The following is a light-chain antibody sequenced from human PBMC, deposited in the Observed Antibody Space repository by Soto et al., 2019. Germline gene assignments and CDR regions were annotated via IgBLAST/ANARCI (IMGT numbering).Light chain of an antibody. Sequence: EIVMTQSPATLSVSPGERATLSCRASQSVSSNLAWYQQKPGQAPRLLIYGASTRATGIPARFSGSGSWTEFTLTISSLQSEDFAVYYWQQYNNWWTFGQGTKVEIK. J-gene: IGKJ1*01. CDR3: QQYNNWWT. CDR2: GAS. CDR1: QSVSSN. V-gene: IGKV3-15*01.